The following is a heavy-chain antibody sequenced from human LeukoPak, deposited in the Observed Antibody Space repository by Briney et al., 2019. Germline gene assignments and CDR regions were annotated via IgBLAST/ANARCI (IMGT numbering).Heavy chain of an antibody. V-gene: IGHV3-48*03. CDR3: ARGGTHIVVVPAAPPVVGGYDGAFDI. J-gene: IGHJ3*02. D-gene: IGHD2-2*01. CDR2: ISSSGSTI. CDR1: GFTFSSYE. Sequence: GGSLRLSCAASGFTFSSYEMNWVRQAPGKGLEWVSYISSSGSTIYYADSVKGRFTISRDNAKNSLYLQMSSLRAEDTAVYYCARGGTHIVVVPAAPPVVGGYDGAFDIWGQGTMVTVSS.